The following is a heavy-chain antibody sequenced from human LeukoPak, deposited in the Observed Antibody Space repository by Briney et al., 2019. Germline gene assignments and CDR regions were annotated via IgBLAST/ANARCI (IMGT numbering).Heavy chain of an antibody. D-gene: IGHD2-15*01. CDR2: INPSGGST. CDR1: GYTFTSYY. V-gene: IGHV1-46*01. J-gene: IGHJ4*02. Sequence: GASVKVSCKASGYTFTSYYMHWVRQAPGQGLEWMGIINPSGGSTSYAQKFQGSVTMTRDMSTSTVYMELSSLRSEDTAVYYCARDLGSVAYYFDYWGQGTLVTVSS. CDR3: ARDLGSVAYYFDY.